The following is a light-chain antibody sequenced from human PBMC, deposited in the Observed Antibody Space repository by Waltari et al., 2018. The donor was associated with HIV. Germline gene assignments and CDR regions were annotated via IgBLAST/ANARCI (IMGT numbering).Light chain of an antibody. J-gene: IGLJ2*01. Sequence: QSALTQTASVSASPGQSIPISCTGINNAIGADKSVSWYQQHPGKVPKLLIYYVTNRPAGVSGRFSGSKSVNTASLTISWLQPDDEADYYCGSSTNSNIVLFGGGTKLTVL. CDR1: NNAIGADKS. CDR3: GSSTNSNIVL. CDR2: YVT. V-gene: IGLV2-14*01.